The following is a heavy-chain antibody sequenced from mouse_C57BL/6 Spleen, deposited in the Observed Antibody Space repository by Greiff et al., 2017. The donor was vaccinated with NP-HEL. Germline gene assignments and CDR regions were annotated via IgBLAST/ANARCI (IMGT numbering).Heavy chain of an antibody. Sequence: VQLKQSGAELVKPGASVKLSCTASGFNIKDYYMHRVKQRTEQGLEWIGRIDPEDGETKYAPKFQGKATITADTSSNTAYLQLSSLTSEDTAVYYCAKDLRRDVRWGQGTLVTVSA. V-gene: IGHV14-2*01. CDR2: IDPEDGET. J-gene: IGHJ3*02. CDR1: GFNIKDYY. CDR3: AKDLRRDVR. D-gene: IGHD2-12*01.